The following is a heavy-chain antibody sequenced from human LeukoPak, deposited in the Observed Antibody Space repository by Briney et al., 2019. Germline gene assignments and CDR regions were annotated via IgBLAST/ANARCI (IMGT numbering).Heavy chain of an antibody. CDR3: ARDAEAAAAFDY. Sequence: ASVKVSCKASGYTLTSYGISWVRQAPGQGLEWMGRISAYNGNTNYAQKLQGRVTMTTDTSTSTAYMELRSLRSDDTAVYYCARDAEAAAAFDYWGQGTLVTVSS. CDR2: ISAYNGNT. V-gene: IGHV1-18*01. J-gene: IGHJ4*02. D-gene: IGHD6-13*01. CDR1: GYTLTSYG.